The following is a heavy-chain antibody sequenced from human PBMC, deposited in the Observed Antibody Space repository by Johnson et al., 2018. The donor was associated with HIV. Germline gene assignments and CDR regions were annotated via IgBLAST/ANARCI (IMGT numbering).Heavy chain of an antibody. CDR2: ISYDGSNK. CDR3: ASLPGDAFDI. J-gene: IGHJ3*02. CDR1: GFTVSSNY. D-gene: IGHD2-2*01. V-gene: IGHV3-30-3*01. Sequence: QVQLVESGGGLIQPGGSLRLSCAASGFTVSSNYMTWVRQAPGKGLVWVAVISYDGSNKYYADSVKGRFTISRDNSKNTLYLQMNSLRAEDTAVYYCASLPGDAFDIWGQGTMVTVSS.